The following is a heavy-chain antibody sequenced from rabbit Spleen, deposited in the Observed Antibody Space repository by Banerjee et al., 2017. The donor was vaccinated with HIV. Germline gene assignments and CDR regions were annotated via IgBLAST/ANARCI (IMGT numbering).Heavy chain of an antibody. V-gene: IGHV1S45*01. D-gene: IGHD4-1*01. CDR2: IYGGSNGNI. J-gene: IGHJ4*01. CDR1: GFSFSNNYY. CDR3: ARESGAYGWATNL. Sequence: QEQLVESGGGLVKPGGTLTLTCTVSGFSFSNNYYICWVRQAPGKGLEWIACIYGGSNGNIDYASWAKGRFTISKISSTTVTLQMTSLTAADTATYFCARESGAYGWATNLWGPGTLVTVS.